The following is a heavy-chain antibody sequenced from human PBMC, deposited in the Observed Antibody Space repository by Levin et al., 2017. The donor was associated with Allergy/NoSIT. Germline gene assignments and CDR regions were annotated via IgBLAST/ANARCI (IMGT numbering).Heavy chain of an antibody. CDR1: GYTFTGYY. J-gene: IGHJ6*02. D-gene: IGHD3-3*01. V-gene: IGHV1-2*02. Sequence: ASVKVSCKASGYTFTGYYMHWVRQAPGQGLEWMGWINPNSGGTNYAQKFQGRVTMTRDTSISTAYMELSRLRSDDTAVYYCARDQRFLEWLATIPDVWGQGTTVTVSS. CDR2: INPNSGGT. CDR3: ARDQRFLEWLATIPDV.